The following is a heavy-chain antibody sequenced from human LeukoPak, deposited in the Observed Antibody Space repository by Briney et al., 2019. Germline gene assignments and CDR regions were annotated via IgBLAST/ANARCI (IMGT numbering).Heavy chain of an antibody. J-gene: IGHJ3*02. D-gene: IGHD1-26*01. CDR2: INTDGSST. V-gene: IGHV3-74*01. CDR1: GFTFSSYW. CDR3: ARVSGSYHIDAFDI. Sequence: PGGSLRLSCAASGFTFSSYWMHWVRQAPGKGLVWVSRINTDGSSTSYADSVKGRFTISRDNAKNTLYLQMNSLRAEDTAVYYCARVSGSYHIDAFDIWGQGTTVTVSS.